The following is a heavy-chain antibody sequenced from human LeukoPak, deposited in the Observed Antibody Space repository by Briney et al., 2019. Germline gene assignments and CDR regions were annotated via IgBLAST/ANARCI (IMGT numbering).Heavy chain of an antibody. CDR2: ISGSGNNT. J-gene: IGHJ6*02. Sequence: GGSVPLSCAASGFTFSNYAMSWVRQAPGKGLEWVSAISGSGNNTYYADSVKGRFTVSRDNSKNTLYLQMNSLRAEDTAVYYCGRYYFMDVWGQGTSVTVSS. CDR3: GRYYFMDV. V-gene: IGHV3-23*01. CDR1: GFTFSNYA.